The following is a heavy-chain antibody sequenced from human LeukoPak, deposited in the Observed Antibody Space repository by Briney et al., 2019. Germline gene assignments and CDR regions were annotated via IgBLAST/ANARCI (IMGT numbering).Heavy chain of an antibody. CDR1: GLTFSNYG. J-gene: IGHJ3*02. Sequence: PGGSLRLSCAASGLTFSNYGMHWVRQAPGKGLEWVAFIRYDGRNKYYADSVKGRFTISRDNSKNTLYLQMNSLRAEDTAVYYCAKDLRAMGSYDAFDIWGQGTMVTVSS. CDR3: AKDLRAMGSYDAFDI. D-gene: IGHD5-18*01. CDR2: IRYDGRNK. V-gene: IGHV3-30*02.